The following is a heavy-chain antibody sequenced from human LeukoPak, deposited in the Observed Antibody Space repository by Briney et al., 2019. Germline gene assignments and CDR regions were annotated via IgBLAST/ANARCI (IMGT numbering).Heavy chain of an antibody. CDR3: AKVYSSGWYTILGWYFDL. Sequence: GGSLRLSCAASGFSFSSYAMNWVRQAPGKGLEWVSAISGSGGSTYYADSVKGRFTISRDNSKNTLYLQMNSLRAEDTAVYYCAKVYSSGWYTILGWYFDLWGRGTLVTVSS. CDR1: GFSFSSYA. D-gene: IGHD6-19*01. V-gene: IGHV3-23*01. J-gene: IGHJ2*01. CDR2: ISGSGGST.